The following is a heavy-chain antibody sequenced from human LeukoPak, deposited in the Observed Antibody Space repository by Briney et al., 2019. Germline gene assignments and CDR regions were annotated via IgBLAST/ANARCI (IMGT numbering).Heavy chain of an antibody. CDR2: SRNKGNAYST. CDR3: ARSEFEAFDM. Sequence: QPGGSLRLSCAASGFSFSDHHVDWVRQAPGKGLEWIGRSRNKGNAYSTVYAASVNGRFTISRDNAKNSLYLQMTSLRAEDTAVYYCARSEFEAFDMWGQGTMVTVSS. J-gene: IGHJ3*02. V-gene: IGHV3-72*01. CDR1: GFSFSDHH. D-gene: IGHD3-10*01.